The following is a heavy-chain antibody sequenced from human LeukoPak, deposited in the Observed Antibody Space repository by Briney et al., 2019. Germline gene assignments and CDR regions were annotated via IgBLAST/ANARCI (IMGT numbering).Heavy chain of an antibody. J-gene: IGHJ5*02. Sequence: ASVKVSCKASGGTFSSYAISWVRQAPGQGLEWMGWINPNSGGTNYAQKFQGRVTMTRDTSISTAYMELSRLRSDDTAVYYCARAPRYSENLVDPWGQGTLVTVSS. CDR3: ARAPRYSENLVDP. V-gene: IGHV1-2*02. D-gene: IGHD1-26*01. CDR2: INPNSGGT. CDR1: GGTFSSYA.